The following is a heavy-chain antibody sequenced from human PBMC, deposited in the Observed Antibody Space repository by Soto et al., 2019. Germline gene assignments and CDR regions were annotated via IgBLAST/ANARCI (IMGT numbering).Heavy chain of an antibody. V-gene: IGHV1-69*01. CDR1: GATFSSFA. D-gene: IGHD3-3*01. CDR2: IIPIFDTI. CDR3: ASPLNWSGYYSAFDY. J-gene: IGHJ4*02. Sequence: QVQLLQSGAEVKKPGSSVKVSCKASGATFSSFAFSWVRQAPGQGLEWMGVIIPIFDTISYAQKFQGRVTIAADESTRTAYMELNSLTSDDTAVYYCASPLNWSGYYSAFDYWGQGTLGIVSS.